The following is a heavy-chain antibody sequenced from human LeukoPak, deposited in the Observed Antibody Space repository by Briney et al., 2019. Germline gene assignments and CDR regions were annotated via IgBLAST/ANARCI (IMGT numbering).Heavy chain of an antibody. J-gene: IGHJ4*02. CDR1: GFTFSSYA. Sequence: GGSLRLSCAASGFTFSSYAMSWVRQAPGKGLEGVAGISANGDTTKYADSVKGRFTISRDNAKNTVLLQMNSLRADDTAVYYCAKEGRIAAGTGDYFDYWGQGTLVTVSS. CDR2: ISANGDTT. CDR3: AKEGRIAAGTGDYFDY. D-gene: IGHD6-13*01. V-gene: IGHV3-23*01.